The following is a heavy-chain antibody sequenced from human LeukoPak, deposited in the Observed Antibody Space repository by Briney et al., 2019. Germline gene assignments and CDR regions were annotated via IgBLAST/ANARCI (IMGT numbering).Heavy chain of an antibody. CDR2: IYYSGST. D-gene: IGHD6-13*01. V-gene: IGHV4-59*08. J-gene: IGHJ6*02. Sequence: SETLSLTCSVSGVSISDYHWIWIRQPPGKGLEWIGYIYYSGSTNYNPSLKSRVTISVDTSKNQFSLKLSSVTAADTAVYYCARQGIPYYYYGMDVWGQGTTVTVSS. CDR1: GVSISDYH. CDR3: ARQGIPYYYYGMDV.